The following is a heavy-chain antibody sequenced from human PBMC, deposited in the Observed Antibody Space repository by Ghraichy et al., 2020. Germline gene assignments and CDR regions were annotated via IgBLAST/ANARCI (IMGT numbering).Heavy chain of an antibody. D-gene: IGHD2-15*01. CDR2: IYYSGGT. CDR1: GASISSYY. V-gene: IGHV4-59*01. CDR3: GRGGRGSIDY. Sequence: SETLSLTCTVSGASISSYYWSWIRQPPGKGLEWIGNIYYSGGTKYIPSLKSRVTISADMSTNQLSLRLTSVTAADTAVYYCGRGGRGSIDYWGQGTLVTVSS. J-gene: IGHJ4*02.